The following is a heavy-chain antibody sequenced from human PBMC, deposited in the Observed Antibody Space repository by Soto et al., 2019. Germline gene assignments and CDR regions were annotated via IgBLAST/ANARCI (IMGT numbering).Heavy chain of an antibody. CDR3: ANQRRYSASASVVPFHY. CDR1: GFTFANYA. D-gene: IGHD6-13*01. CDR2: IGLSGRET. Sequence: PGGSLRLSCAASGFTFANYAMSWVRQAPGKGLEWVSGIGLSGRETYYADSVKGRFTMSRDNSKNTLYLEMNSLRAEDTAVYYCANQRRYSASASVVPFHYWGQGTLVTVSS. V-gene: IGHV3-23*01. J-gene: IGHJ4*02.